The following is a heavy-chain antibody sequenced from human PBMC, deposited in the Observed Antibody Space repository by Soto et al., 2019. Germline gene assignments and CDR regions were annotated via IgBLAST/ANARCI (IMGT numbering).Heavy chain of an antibody. J-gene: IGHJ6*02. CDR3: AREVSGLRFLEWLFPADYYYYGMDV. V-gene: IGHV3-30-3*01. CDR2: ISYDGSNK. Sequence: GGSLRLSCAASGFTFSSYAMHWVRQAPGKGLEWVAVISYDGSNKYYADSVKGRFTISRDNSKNTLYLQMNSLRAEDTAVYYCAREVSGLRFLEWLFPADYYYYGMDVWGQGTTATASS. CDR1: GFTFSSYA. D-gene: IGHD3-3*01.